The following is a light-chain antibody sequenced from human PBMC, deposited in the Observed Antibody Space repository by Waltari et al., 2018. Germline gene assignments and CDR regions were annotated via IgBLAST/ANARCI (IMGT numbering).Light chain of an antibody. V-gene: IGKV2-28*01. CDR1: KSLLHSNTHNY. CDR3: MQALQTPRT. CDR2: LGS. Sequence: DIVMTQSPVSLPVTPGEPASISCRSSKSLLHSNTHNYLEWYVQKPGQSPQLLIYLGSNPASGVPDRFSGRGSGTYFTLKISRVETEDVGVYYCMQALQTPRTFGQGTKVEI. J-gene: IGKJ1*01.